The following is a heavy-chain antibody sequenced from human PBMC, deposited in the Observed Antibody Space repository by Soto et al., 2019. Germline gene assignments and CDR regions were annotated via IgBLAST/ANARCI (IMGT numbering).Heavy chain of an antibody. V-gene: IGHV4-31*03. D-gene: IGHD2-15*01. CDR1: GGSISSDNYF. CDR3: AREVKSAAASDAFDN. J-gene: IGHJ3*02. CDR2: IDYIGRA. Sequence: PSETLSLTCTVSGGSISSDNYFWSWIRQHPGKGLEWIGYIDYIGRAYYNPSLKSRATPSVDTSKNQFSLRLSSVPAADTATYYCAREVKSAAASDAFDNWGQGTVVTVSS.